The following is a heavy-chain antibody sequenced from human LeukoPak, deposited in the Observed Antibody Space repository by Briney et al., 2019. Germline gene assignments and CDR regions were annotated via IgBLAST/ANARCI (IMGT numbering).Heavy chain of an antibody. CDR2: ISSSSSYI. Sequence: GGSLRLSCAASGFTFSSYSMNWVRQAPGKGLEWVSSISSSSSYIYYADSVKGRFTISRDNSKNTLYLQMNSLRAEDTAVYYCARDPDHYDFWRGLGYYYMDVWGKGTTVTVSS. CDR3: ARDPDHYDFWRGLGYYYMDV. V-gene: IGHV3-21*01. D-gene: IGHD3-3*01. J-gene: IGHJ6*03. CDR1: GFTFSSYS.